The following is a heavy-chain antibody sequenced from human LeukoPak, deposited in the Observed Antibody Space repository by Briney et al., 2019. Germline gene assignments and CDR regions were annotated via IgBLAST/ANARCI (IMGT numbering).Heavy chain of an antibody. Sequence: PSQTLSLTCTVSGGSISGGSYYWSWIRQPPGKGLEWIGYIYYSGSTKYNLSLKSRVTISVDTSKNQLSLKLSSVTAADTAVYYCARLNAGTLFDYWGQGTLVTVSS. D-gene: IGHD1-1*01. CDR3: ARLNAGTLFDY. V-gene: IGHV4-61*01. J-gene: IGHJ4*02. CDR2: IYYSGST. CDR1: GGSISGGSYY.